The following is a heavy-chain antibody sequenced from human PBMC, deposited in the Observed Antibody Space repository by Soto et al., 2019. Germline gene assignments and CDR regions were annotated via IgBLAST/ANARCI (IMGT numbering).Heavy chain of an antibody. Sequence: QVQLVQSGPEVKNPGASVKVSCKASGYTFKNYGIKWVRQAPGQGLEWVGWITTYNGNRYSAEKFQGRVTMTTDTSTSTTYMELKSLTSDDTGVYYCARDAQPKGVAADGASDYWGQRTLVTVSS. V-gene: IGHV1-18*01. D-gene: IGHD6-19*01. CDR2: ITTYNGNR. J-gene: IGHJ4*02. CDR1: GYTFKNYG. CDR3: ARDAQPKGVAADGASDY.